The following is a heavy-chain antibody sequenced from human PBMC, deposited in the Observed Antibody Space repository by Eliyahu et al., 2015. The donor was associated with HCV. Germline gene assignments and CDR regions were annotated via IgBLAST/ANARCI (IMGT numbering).Heavy chain of an antibody. CDR1: GFTFSSYA. Sequence: EVQVLESGGGLVQPGGSLXRLSCAASGFTFSSYAMSWVRQAPGKGLGWVSAISGSGAKTYYADSVKGRFTISRDNSKNTLYLQMNSLRAEDTAIYFCAKGVQWELPLGYWGQGTLVTVSS. V-gene: IGHV3-23*01. CDR3: AKGVQWELPLGY. D-gene: IGHD1-26*01. J-gene: IGHJ4*02. CDR2: ISGSGAKT.